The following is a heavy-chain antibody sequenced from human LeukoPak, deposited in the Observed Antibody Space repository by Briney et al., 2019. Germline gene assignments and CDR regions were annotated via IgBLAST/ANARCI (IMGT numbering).Heavy chain of an antibody. V-gene: IGHV3-30-3*01. D-gene: IGHD4-23*01. CDR2: ISYDGSNK. J-gene: IGHJ4*02. Sequence: GRSLRLSCAASGFTFSSYAMHWVRQAPGKGLEWVAVISYDGSNKYYADSVKGRFTISRDNSKNTLYLQMNSLRAEDTAVYYCARDPAVVTPEYYFDYWGQGTLVTVSS. CDR1: GFTFSSYA. CDR3: ARDPAVVTPEYYFDY.